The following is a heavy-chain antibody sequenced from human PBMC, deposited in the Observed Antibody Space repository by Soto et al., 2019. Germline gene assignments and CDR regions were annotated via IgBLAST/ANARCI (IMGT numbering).Heavy chain of an antibody. Sequence: QVQLVESGGGVVQPGRSLRLSCAASGFPFSKYGMHWVRQAPGKGLEWVAIIWYDGSKKYYGDSVKGRFTIYRDNSKDTLFLQMNSLRADDTAMYYCARLGGSGGDSIEHWGQGTLVTVSS. J-gene: IGHJ4*02. CDR3: ARLGGSGGDSIEH. CDR2: IWYDGSKK. D-gene: IGHD3-10*01. CDR1: GFPFSKYG. V-gene: IGHV3-33*01.